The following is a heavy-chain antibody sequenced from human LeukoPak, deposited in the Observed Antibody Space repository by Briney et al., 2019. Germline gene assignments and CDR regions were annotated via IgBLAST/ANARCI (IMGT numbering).Heavy chain of an antibody. CDR3: ARGRGSSWYVY. CDR2: MNPNRGNT. V-gene: IGHV1-8*03. J-gene: IGHJ4*02. D-gene: IGHD6-13*01. Sequence: GASVKVSCKASGYTFTSYDINWVRQASGQGLVWRGWMNPNRGNTGYPQKFQGRATITRNTSISTAYTELSSLRSEDTAVYYCARGRGSSWYVYWGQGTLVTVSS. CDR1: GYTFTSYD.